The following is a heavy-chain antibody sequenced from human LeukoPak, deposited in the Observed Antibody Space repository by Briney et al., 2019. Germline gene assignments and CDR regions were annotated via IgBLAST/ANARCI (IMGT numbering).Heavy chain of an antibody. CDR3: ALPFRYYDSSGYYHDAFDI. CDR2: INPSGGST. D-gene: IGHD3-22*01. V-gene: IGHV1-46*03. CDR1: GYTFTSYY. Sequence: GASVKVSCKASGYTFTSYYMHWVRQAPGQGLEWMGIINPSGGSTSYAQKFQGRVTMTRDTSTSTVYMELGSLRSEDTAVYYCALPFRYYDSSGYYHDAFDIWGQGAMVTVSS. J-gene: IGHJ3*02.